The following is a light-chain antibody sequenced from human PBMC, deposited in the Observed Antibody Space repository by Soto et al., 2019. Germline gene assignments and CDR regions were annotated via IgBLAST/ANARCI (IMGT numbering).Light chain of an antibody. J-gene: IGLJ1*01. V-gene: IGLV1-44*01. CDR3: SAWDDSLNGYV. Sequence: VVTQPPSASGTPGQRVTISCSGSTSNIGSNTVNWYQQLPGTAPKLLIYNNNQRPSGVPDRFSGSKSGTSASLAISGLQSEDEADYYCSAWDDSLNGYVFGTGTKLTVL. CDR2: NNN. CDR1: TSNIGSNT.